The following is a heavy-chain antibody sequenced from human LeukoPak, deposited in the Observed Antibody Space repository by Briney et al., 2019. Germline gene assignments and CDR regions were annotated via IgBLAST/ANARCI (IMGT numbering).Heavy chain of an antibody. Sequence: ASVKVSCKASGGTFSSYAISWVRQAPGQGLEWMGRIIPILGIANYAQKFQGRATISADLATATAYMELSRLRSDDTAVYYCARTYYYDSSGPFQAFDIWGQGTMVTVSS. V-gene: IGHV1-69*04. CDR2: IIPILGIA. CDR3: ARTYYYDSSGPFQAFDI. D-gene: IGHD3-22*01. J-gene: IGHJ3*02. CDR1: GGTFSSYA.